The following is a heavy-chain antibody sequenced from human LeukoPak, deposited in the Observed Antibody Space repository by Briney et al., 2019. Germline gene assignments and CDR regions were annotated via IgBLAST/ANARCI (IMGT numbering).Heavy chain of an antibody. CDR2: ISGSGGST. CDR1: AFTFSSYA. V-gene: IGHV3-23*01. Sequence: PGGSLRLSCAASAFTFSSYAMSWVRQAPGKGLEWVSAISGSGGSTYYADSVKGRFTISRDNSKNTLYLRMNSLRAEDTAVYYCAKDSGNSPGDSFDYWGQGTLVTVSS. D-gene: IGHD4-23*01. CDR3: AKDSGNSPGDSFDY. J-gene: IGHJ4*02.